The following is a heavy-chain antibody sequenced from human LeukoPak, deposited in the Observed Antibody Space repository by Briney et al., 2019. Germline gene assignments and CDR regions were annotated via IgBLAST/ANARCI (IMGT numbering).Heavy chain of an antibody. CDR2: LYSGGST. CDR3: ARAPRMVYFDY. CDR1: GGSISSYY. Sequence: ETLSLTCTVSGGSISSYYWTWVRQAPGKGLEWVSVLYSGGSTYYADSVKGRFTISRDNSKNTLYLQMNSLRAEDTAVYYCARAPRMVYFDYWGQGTLVTVSS. V-gene: IGHV3-53*01. J-gene: IGHJ4*02. D-gene: IGHD2-15*01.